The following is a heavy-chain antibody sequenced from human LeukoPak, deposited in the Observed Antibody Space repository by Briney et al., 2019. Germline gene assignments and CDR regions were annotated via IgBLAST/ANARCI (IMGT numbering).Heavy chain of an antibody. J-gene: IGHJ4*02. CDR3: AKSKVGTTLDPFDY. CDR1: GFTFSSYS. Sequence: GGSLRLSCAASGFTFSSYSMTWVRQAPGKGLEWVSSISSSSSYIYYADSVKGRFTISRDNAKNSLYLQMNSLRAEDTAVYYCAKSKVGTTLDPFDYWGQGTLVTVSS. V-gene: IGHV3-21*04. D-gene: IGHD1-26*01. CDR2: ISSSSSYI.